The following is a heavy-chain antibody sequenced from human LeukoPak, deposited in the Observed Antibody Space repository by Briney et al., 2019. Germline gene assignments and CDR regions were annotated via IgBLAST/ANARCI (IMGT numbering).Heavy chain of an antibody. CDR1: GGTFSSYA. CDR3: ARGQPEITIFGVGYYMDV. J-gene: IGHJ6*03. CDR2: IIPIFGTA. D-gene: IGHD3-3*01. V-gene: IGHV1-69*06. Sequence: ASVKVSCKASGGTFSSYAISWVRQAAGQGREWMGGIIPIFGTANYAQKFQGRVTITADKSTSTAYMELRSLRSDDTAVYYCARGQPEITIFGVGYYMDVWGKGTTVTVSS.